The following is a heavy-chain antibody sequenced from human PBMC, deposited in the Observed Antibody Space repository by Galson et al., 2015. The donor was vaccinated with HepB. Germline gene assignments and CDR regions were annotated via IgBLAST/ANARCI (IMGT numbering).Heavy chain of an antibody. J-gene: IGHJ4*02. CDR3: ARSFCEGGRCYRVYIDY. V-gene: IGHV3-21*05. D-gene: IGHD2-15*01. CDR2: INGSGGDK. Sequence: SLRLSCAASGFTFSSSSMNWVRQAPGKGLEWVSNINGSGGDKYYADSVKGRFTISRDNAKNSLYLQMNSLRAEDTAVYYCARSFCEGGRCYRVYIDYWGQGALVTVSS. CDR1: GFTFSSSS.